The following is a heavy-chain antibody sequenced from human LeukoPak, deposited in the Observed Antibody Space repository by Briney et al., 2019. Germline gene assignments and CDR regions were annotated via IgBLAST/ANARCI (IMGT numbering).Heavy chain of an antibody. CDR3: ARVSGYDFYYYYYYMDV. CDR1: GYTFTSYY. D-gene: IGHD5-12*01. V-gene: IGHV1-8*02. J-gene: IGHJ6*03. CDR2: MNPNSGNT. Sequence: ASVKVSCKASGYTFTSYYMHWVRQAPGQGLEWMGWMNPNSGNTGYAQKFQGRVTMTRNTSISTAYMELSSLRSEDTAVYYCARVSGYDFYYYYYYMDVWGEGTTVTISS.